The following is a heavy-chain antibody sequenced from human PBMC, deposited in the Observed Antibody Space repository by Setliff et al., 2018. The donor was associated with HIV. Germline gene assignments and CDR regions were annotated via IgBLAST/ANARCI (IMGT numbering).Heavy chain of an antibody. V-gene: IGHV4-39*01. Sequence: PSETLSLTCAVSGGSTCGSYYWAWIRQPPGKGVEWIGSTSFRGGTYNNPSLEKRFSISIDTSENQISLKLYSVTAADTAIYYCVRHRVAARPSYFDLWGQGTRVTVSS. J-gene: IGHJ4*02. CDR3: VRHRVAARPSYFDL. CDR2: TSFRGGT. CDR1: GGSTCGSYY. D-gene: IGHD6-6*01.